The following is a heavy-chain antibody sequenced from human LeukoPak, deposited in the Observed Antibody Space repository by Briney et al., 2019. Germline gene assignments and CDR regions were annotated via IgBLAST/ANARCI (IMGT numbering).Heavy chain of an antibody. J-gene: IGHJ6*02. V-gene: IGHV1-8*01. CDR3: ARGLWFGSASGMDV. Sequence: ASVKVSCKASGYTFTSYDINWVRQATGRGLEWMGWMNPNSGNTGYAQKFQGRVTMTRNTSISTAYMELSSLRSEDTAVYYCARGLWFGSASGMDVWGQGTTVTVSS. CDR2: MNPNSGNT. CDR1: GYTFTSYD. D-gene: IGHD3-10*01.